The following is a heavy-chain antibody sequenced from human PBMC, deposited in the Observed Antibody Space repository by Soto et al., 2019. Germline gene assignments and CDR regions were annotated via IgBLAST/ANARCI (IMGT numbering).Heavy chain of an antibody. CDR3: AKERKYYDFWSGYYDSFDY. Sequence: GGSLRLSCAASGFTFSSYAMSWVRQAPGKGLEWVSAISGSGGSTYYADSVKGRFTISRDNSKNTLYLQMNSLRAEDTAVYYCAKERKYYDFWSGYYDSFDYWGQGTLVTVSS. CDR2: ISGSGGST. CDR1: GFTFSSYA. D-gene: IGHD3-3*01. V-gene: IGHV3-23*01. J-gene: IGHJ4*02.